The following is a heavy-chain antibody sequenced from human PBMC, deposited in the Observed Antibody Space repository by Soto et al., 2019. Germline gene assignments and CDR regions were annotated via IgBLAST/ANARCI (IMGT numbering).Heavy chain of an antibody. V-gene: IGHV3-23*01. CDR1: GFTFSSYA. J-gene: IGHJ4*02. D-gene: IGHD4-17*01. CDR2: ISGSGGST. Sequence: GGSLRLSCAASGFTFSSYAMSWVRQAPGKGLEWVSAISGSGGSTYYADSVKGRFTISRDNSKNTLYLQMNSLRAEDTAVYYCAKFVKGTTLTPPDYWGRGTLVTVSS. CDR3: AKFVKGTTLTPPDY.